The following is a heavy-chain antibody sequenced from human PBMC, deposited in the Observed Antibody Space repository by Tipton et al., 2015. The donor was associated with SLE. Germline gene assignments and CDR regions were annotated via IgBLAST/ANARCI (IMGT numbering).Heavy chain of an antibody. Sequence: QSGPEVKKPGTSIKVSCKASGYTFNTYDINWVRKTTGQGLEWMGWMNPKSGNKGYAQKFQGRVTSTMDTSVTTAYMELSNLNSDDAAVYFCASRYTSTWADAFDIWGQGTMVTVSS. CDR2: MNPKSGNK. CDR3: ASRYTSTWADAFDI. J-gene: IGHJ3*02. V-gene: IGHV1-8*02. D-gene: IGHD2-2*02. CDR1: GYTFNTYD.